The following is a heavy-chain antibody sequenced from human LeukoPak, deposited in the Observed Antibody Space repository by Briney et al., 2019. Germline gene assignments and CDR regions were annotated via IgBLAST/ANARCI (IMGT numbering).Heavy chain of an antibody. J-gene: IGHJ4*02. CDR1: GYTFTSYG. D-gene: IGHD3-10*01. V-gene: IGHV1-69*13. Sequence: GASVKVSCKASGYTFTSYGISWVRQAPGQGLEWMGGIIPIFGTANYAQKFQGRVTITADESTSTAYMELSSLRSEDTAVYYCARDYYGSGSYMGFDYWGQGTLVTVSS. CDR2: IIPIFGTA. CDR3: ARDYYGSGSYMGFDY.